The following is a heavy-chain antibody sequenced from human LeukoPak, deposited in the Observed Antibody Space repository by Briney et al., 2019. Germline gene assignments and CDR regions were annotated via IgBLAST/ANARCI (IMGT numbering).Heavy chain of an antibody. CDR1: GGSISSSY. J-gene: IGHJ4*02. Sequence: SETLSLTCTVSGGSISSSYWSWIRQPPGKGLEWIGNIYYSGNTFYNPSLNSRVTMSVDTSKNQFSLKLSSVTAADTAVYYCARGLNYYGSGANTNYFDYWGQGTLVTVSS. CDR3: ARGLNYYGSGANTNYFDY. V-gene: IGHV4-59*01. CDR2: IYYSGNT. D-gene: IGHD3-10*01.